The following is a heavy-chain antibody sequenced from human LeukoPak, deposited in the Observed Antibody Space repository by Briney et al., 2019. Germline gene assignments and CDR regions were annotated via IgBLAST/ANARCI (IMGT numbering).Heavy chain of an antibody. Sequence: PSETLSLTCTVSGGSISSYYWSWIRQPPGKGLEWIGYIYYSGSTNYNPSLKSRVTISVDTSKNQFSLKLSSVTAADTAVYYCARLFGRVDGYNPYAFDIWGQGTMVTVSS. CDR2: IYYSGST. CDR1: GGSISSYY. CDR3: ARLFGRVDGYNPYAFDI. J-gene: IGHJ3*02. D-gene: IGHD5-24*01. V-gene: IGHV4-59*08.